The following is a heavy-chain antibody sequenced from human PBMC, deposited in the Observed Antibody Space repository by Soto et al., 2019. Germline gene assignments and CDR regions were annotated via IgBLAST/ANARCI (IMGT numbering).Heavy chain of an antibody. CDR2: IYYSGST. V-gene: IGHV4-30-4*01. CDR3: AREPAAGCFDY. Sequence: PSETLSLTCTVSGGSISSGDYYWSWIRQPPGKGLEWIGYIYYSGSTYYNPSLKSRVTISVDTSKNQFSLKLSSVTAADTAVYYCAREPAAGCFDYWGQGTLVTVSS. CDR1: GGSISSGDYY. D-gene: IGHD6-13*01. J-gene: IGHJ4*02.